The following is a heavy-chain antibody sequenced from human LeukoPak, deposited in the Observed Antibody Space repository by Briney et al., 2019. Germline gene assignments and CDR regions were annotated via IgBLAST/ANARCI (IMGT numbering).Heavy chain of an antibody. D-gene: IGHD3-22*01. J-gene: IGHJ3*02. CDR1: GFTVSSNY. Sequence: GGSLRLSCAASGFTVSSNYMSWVRQAPGKGLEWVSVIYSGGSTYYADSVKGRFTISRDNSKNTLYLQMNSLRAEDTAVYYCASRNYYDSSGYFDAFDIWGQGTMVTVSS. CDR2: IYSGGST. CDR3: ASRNYYDSSGYFDAFDI. V-gene: IGHV3-53*01.